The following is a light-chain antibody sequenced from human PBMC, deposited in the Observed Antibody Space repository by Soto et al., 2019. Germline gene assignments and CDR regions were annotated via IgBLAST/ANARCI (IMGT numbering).Light chain of an antibody. V-gene: IGKV3-11*01. CDR2: DTS. Sequence: EIVLTQSPATLSLSPGERATLSCRASQSVSSYLAWYQQKPGQAPRLLIYDTSKRAPGIPARFSGSGSGTDFTLTISSLEPEDFAVDYCQQRTNWPRSFTFGPGTKVDIK. J-gene: IGKJ3*01. CDR3: QQRTNWPRSFT. CDR1: QSVSSY.